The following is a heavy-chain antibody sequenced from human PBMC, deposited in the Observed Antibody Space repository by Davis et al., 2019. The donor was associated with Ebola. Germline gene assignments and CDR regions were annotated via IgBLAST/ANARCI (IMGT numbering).Heavy chain of an antibody. Sequence: GGSLRLSCAASGFTFSSYGMHWVRQAPGKGLEWVAVISYDGSNKYYADSVKGRFTISRDNSKNTLYLQMNSLRAEDTAVYYCARVTWKSGYYDYWGQGTLVTVSS. J-gene: IGHJ4*02. CDR1: GFTFSSYG. CDR3: ARVTWKSGYYDY. CDR2: ISYDGSNK. D-gene: IGHD3-3*01. V-gene: IGHV3-30*03.